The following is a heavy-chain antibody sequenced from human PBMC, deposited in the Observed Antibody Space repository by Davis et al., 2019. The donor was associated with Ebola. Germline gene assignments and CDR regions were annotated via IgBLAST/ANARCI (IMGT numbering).Heavy chain of an antibody. CDR3: ARERRFSSWFDS. Sequence: PSETLSLTCTVSGGSISTYYWNWIRQPPGKGLEWIGYIYYSGITNYNPSLKSRVTMSVDTSKKHFSLDLRSVTATDTAIYYCARERRFSSWFDSWGQGTLVTVSS. D-gene: IGHD6-13*01. CDR2: IYYSGIT. J-gene: IGHJ5*01. V-gene: IGHV4-59*01. CDR1: GGSISTYY.